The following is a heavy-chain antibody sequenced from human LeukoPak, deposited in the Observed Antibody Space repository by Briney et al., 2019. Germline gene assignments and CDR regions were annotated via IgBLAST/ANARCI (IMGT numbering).Heavy chain of an antibody. CDR1: GFSFSSHW. CDR3: IVVVPAANY. Sequence: GGSLRLSCAASGFSFSSHWVHWVRQAPGKGLVWVSRISDDGSYTSNVDSVKGRFTISRDNVNNMLYLHMNSLRAEDTAVYYCIVVVPAANYWGQGTLVTVSS. D-gene: IGHD2-2*01. V-gene: IGHV3-74*01. CDR2: ISDDGSYT. J-gene: IGHJ4*02.